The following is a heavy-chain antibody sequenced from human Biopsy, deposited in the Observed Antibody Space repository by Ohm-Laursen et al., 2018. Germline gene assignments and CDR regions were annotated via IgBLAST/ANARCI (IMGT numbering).Heavy chain of an antibody. CDR2: ISNSGNT. CDR1: GDSINSSY. CDR3: ARRGSGGRSFDY. J-gene: IGHJ4*02. Sequence: SETLSLTCSVSGDSINSSYWSWIRQPPGKGLEWIGFISNSGNTNYNPSLKSRVTISVGTSKNQISLKLGSVTVADTAVFYCARRGSGGRSFDYWGQGSLVTVSS. D-gene: IGHD2-15*01. V-gene: IGHV4-59*08.